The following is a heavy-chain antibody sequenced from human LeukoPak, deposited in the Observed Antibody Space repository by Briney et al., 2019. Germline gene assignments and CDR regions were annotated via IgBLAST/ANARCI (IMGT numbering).Heavy chain of an antibody. Sequence: GGSLRLSCAASGFTFSTYAMSWVRQAPGKGLEWVSGISGSGGSTFYADSVKGRFTISRDNSKNTLYLQMNSLRAEDTAVYYCARDEGAAAAKYFDYWGQGTLVTVSS. D-gene: IGHD6-13*01. CDR2: ISGSGGST. CDR1: GFTFSTYA. CDR3: ARDEGAAAAKYFDY. V-gene: IGHV3-23*01. J-gene: IGHJ4*02.